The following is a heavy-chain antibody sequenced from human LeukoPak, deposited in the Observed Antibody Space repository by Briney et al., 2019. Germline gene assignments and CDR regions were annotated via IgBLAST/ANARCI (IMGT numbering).Heavy chain of an antibody. CDR2: ISGSGGST. Sequence: PGGSLRLSCATSGFTFSSYAMSWVRQAPGKGLEWVSGISGSGGSTYYADSVKGRFTISRDNSKNTLYLQMNSLRAEDTAVYYCAKPQGSSSWSPVDYWGQGTLVTVSS. J-gene: IGHJ4*02. CDR3: AKPQGSSSWSPVDY. D-gene: IGHD6-6*01. V-gene: IGHV3-23*01. CDR1: GFTFSSYA.